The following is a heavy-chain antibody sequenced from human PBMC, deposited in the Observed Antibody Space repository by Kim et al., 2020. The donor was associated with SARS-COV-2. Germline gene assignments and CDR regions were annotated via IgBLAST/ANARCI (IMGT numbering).Heavy chain of an antibody. CDR1: GGSISNYY. J-gene: IGHJ4*02. CDR2: MYYSGSS. D-gene: IGHD3-16*01. Sequence: ETLSLTCSVSGGSISNYYWTWIRQPPGKGLEWIGYMYYSGSSNYNPSLKSRITISVDISKNQFSLKLSSVTAADTGVYYCAGGGGPYYFDYWGQGTLVTVSS. V-gene: IGHV4-59*12. CDR3: AGGGGPYYFDY.